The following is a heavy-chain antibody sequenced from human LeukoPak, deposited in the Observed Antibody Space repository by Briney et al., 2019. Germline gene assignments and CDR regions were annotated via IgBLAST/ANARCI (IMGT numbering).Heavy chain of an antibody. D-gene: IGHD1-26*01. Sequence: GGSLRLSCAPWGLTFSNAWMSWVRQAPGKGREWVGRIKSKTDGGTTDYAAPVKGRFTISRDDSKNTLYLQMNSLKTEDTAVYYCTTGYSGSYPDFDYWGQGTLVTVSS. CDR1: GLTFSNAW. J-gene: IGHJ4*02. CDR2: IKSKTDGGTT. CDR3: TTGYSGSYPDFDY. V-gene: IGHV3-15*01.